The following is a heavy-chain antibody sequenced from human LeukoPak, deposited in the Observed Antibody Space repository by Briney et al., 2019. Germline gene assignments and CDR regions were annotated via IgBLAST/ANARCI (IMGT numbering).Heavy chain of an antibody. V-gene: IGHV4-39*01. J-gene: IGHJ4*02. Sequence: PSETLSLTCTVSGGSLSSSSYYWGWIRQPPGKGLGWIGSIYYSGSTYYNPSLKSRVTISVDTSKNQFSLKLSSVTAADTAVYYCARNPIAVAGKGFFDYWGQGTLVTVSS. CDR3: ARNPIAVAGKGFFDY. D-gene: IGHD6-19*01. CDR2: IYYSGST. CDR1: GGSLSSSSYY.